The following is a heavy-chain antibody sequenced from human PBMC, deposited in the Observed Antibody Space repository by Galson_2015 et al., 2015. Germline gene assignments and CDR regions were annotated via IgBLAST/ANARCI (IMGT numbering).Heavy chain of an antibody. D-gene: IGHD3-22*01. Sequence: ETLSLTCTVSGGSISSSNWWSWVRQPPGKGLEWIAEIYHSGIINYNPSLKSRVTISLDKSKNQFSLNLSSVTAADTAVYYCVRVGMVVGGTLRAYDIWGQGTTVTVAS. CDR2: IYHSGII. V-gene: IGHV4-4*02. J-gene: IGHJ3*02. CDR1: GGSISSSNW. CDR3: VRVGMVVGGTLRAYDI.